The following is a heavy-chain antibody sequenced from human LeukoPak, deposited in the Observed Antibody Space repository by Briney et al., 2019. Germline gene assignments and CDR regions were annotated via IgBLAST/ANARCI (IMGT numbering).Heavy chain of an antibody. CDR1: GGPFSGYY. CDR2: IYYSGST. Sequence: SETLSLTCAVYGGPFSGYYWSWIRQPPGKGLEWIGYIYYSGSTNYNPSLKSRVTISVDTSKNQFSLKLSSVTAADTAVYYCAGHKHDYSARRSFPGGYWGQGTLVTVSS. V-gene: IGHV4-59*08. D-gene: IGHD2-15*01. J-gene: IGHJ4*02. CDR3: AGHKHDYSARRSFPGGY.